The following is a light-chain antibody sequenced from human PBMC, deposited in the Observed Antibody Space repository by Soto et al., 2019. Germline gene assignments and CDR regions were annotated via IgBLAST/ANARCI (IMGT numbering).Light chain of an antibody. CDR3: QQRSKWPPLT. V-gene: IGKV3-11*01. CDR1: QSVSSY. J-gene: IGKJ4*01. CDR2: DAS. Sequence: EIVLTQSPATLSLSPGERATLSCRASQSVSSYLAWYQQKPGQAPRLLIYDASNRATAIPARFSGSGSGTDFTLTISSLEPEDFAVYYCQQRSKWPPLTFGGGTKVEIK.